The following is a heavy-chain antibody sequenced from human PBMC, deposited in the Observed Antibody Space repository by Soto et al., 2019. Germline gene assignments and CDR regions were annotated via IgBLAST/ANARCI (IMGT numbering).Heavy chain of an antibody. CDR1: GGSISSYY. CDR3: ARCGLDYGMDV. V-gene: IGHV4-4*07. D-gene: IGHD6-25*01. Sequence: QVQLQESGPGLVKPSETLSLTCTVSGGSISSYYWCWIRQPAGKGLEWIGLFYPSGKTNFSPSLKSRLTMSADTSRNQFSLNLTSVTAADTAVYYCARCGLDYGMDVWGQGTTVTVSS. J-gene: IGHJ6*02. CDR2: FYPSGKT.